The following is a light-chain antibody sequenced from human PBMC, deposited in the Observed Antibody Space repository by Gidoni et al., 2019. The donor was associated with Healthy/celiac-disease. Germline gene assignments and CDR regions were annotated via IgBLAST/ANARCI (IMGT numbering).Light chain of an antibody. Sequence: EIVLPQSPGTLSLSPGERATLSCRASQSVSSSYLAWYQQKPGQAPRLLIYGASSRATGIPDRFSGSGSGTDFTLTISRLGPEDFAVYYCQQYGSSLRTFGQGTKVEIK. V-gene: IGKV3-20*01. CDR1: QSVSSSY. CDR2: GAS. CDR3: QQYGSSLRT. J-gene: IGKJ1*01.